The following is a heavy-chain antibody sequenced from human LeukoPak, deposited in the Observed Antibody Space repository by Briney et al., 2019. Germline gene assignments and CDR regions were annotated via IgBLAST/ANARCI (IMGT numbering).Heavy chain of an antibody. D-gene: IGHD3-10*01. V-gene: IGHV3-9*01. CDR1: GFTFDDYA. Sequence: GRSLRLSCAASGFTFDDYAMHWVRQAPGEGLEWVSGISWNSGSIGYADSVKGRFTISRDNAKNSLYLQMNSLRAEDTALYYCAKDLTYGSGSYDAFDIWGQGTMVTVSS. CDR2: ISWNSGSI. J-gene: IGHJ3*02. CDR3: AKDLTYGSGSYDAFDI.